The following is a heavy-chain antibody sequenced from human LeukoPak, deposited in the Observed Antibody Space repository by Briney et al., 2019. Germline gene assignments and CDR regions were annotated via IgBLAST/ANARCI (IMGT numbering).Heavy chain of an antibody. J-gene: IGHJ4*02. CDR2: IPYDGSNK. Sequence: GGSLRLSCAASGFTFSSYAMHWVRQAPGKGLEWVAVIPYDGSNKYYADSMKGRFTISRDNSKNTLYLQMNSLRAEDTAVYYCARDYVAGLGGFDYWGQGTLVTVSS. D-gene: IGHD3/OR15-3a*01. CDR3: ARDYVAGLGGFDY. CDR1: GFTFSSYA. V-gene: IGHV3-30-3*01.